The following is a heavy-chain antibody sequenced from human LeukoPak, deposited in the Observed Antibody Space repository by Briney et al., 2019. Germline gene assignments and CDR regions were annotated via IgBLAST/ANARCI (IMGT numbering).Heavy chain of an antibody. CDR3: AKDLSRAVAADWLDP. J-gene: IGHJ5*02. Sequence: GGSLRLSCAASGFTFSNYDMSWVRQAPGKGLEWVSSISDSGGSTYYADSVKGRFTISRDNSKNTLYLQMTNLRAADTAVYYCAKDLSRAVAADWLDPWDQGSLVTVSS. D-gene: IGHD6-19*01. CDR2: ISDSGGST. CDR1: GFTFSNYD. V-gene: IGHV3-23*01.